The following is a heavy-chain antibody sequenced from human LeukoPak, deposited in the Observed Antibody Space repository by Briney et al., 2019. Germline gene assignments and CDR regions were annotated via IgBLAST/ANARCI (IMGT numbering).Heavy chain of an antibody. CDR1: GFTFSSYA. V-gene: IGHV3-23*01. CDR3: AKDLPPALPHHVYYYCMDV. CDR2: ISGSGGST. J-gene: IGHJ6*02. Sequence: PGGSLRLSCAASGFTFSSYAMSWVRQAPGKGLEWVSAISGSGGSTYYADSVKGRFTISRDNSTNTLYLQMNSLRAEDTAVYYCAKDLPPALPHHVYYYCMDVWGQGTTVTVSS.